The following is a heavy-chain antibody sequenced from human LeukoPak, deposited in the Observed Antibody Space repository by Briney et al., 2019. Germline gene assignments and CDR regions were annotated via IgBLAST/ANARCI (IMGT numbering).Heavy chain of an antibody. V-gene: IGHV4-39*01. D-gene: IGHD3-22*01. J-gene: IGHJ5*02. CDR1: GGSISSSSYY. CDR3: ARQDRSVTMIVSFWFDP. Sequence: NPSETLPLTCTVSGGSISSSSYYWGWIRQPPGKGLEWIGSIYYSGSTYYNPSLKSRVTISVDTSKNQFSLKLGSVTAADTAVYYCARQDRSVTMIVSFWFDPWGQGTLVTVSS. CDR2: IYYSGST.